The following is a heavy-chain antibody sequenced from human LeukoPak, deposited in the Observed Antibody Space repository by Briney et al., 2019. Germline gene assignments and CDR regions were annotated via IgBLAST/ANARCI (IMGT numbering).Heavy chain of an antibody. Sequence: ASVKVSCKASGYTFTGYYMHWVRQAPGQGLEWMGWINPNSGGTNYAQKFQGRVTMTRDTSIGTAYMELSRLRSDDTVVYYCARSPMAVAGGIDYWGQGTLVTVSS. CDR1: GYTFTGYY. CDR2: INPNSGGT. D-gene: IGHD6-19*01. J-gene: IGHJ4*02. CDR3: ARSPMAVAGGIDY. V-gene: IGHV1-2*02.